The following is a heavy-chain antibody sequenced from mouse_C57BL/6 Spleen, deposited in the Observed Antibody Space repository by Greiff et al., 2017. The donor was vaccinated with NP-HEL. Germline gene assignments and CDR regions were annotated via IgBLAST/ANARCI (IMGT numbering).Heavy chain of an antibody. CDR3: ARHSSGPYYFDY. J-gene: IGHJ2*01. Sequence: QVQLQQSGAELVMPGASVKLSCKASGYTFTSYWMHWVKQRPGQGLEWIGEIDPSDSYTNYNQKFKGKSTLTVDKSSSTAYMQLSSLTSEDSAVYYCARHSSGPYYFDYWGQGTTLTVSS. CDR1: GYTFTSYW. D-gene: IGHD3-2*02. V-gene: IGHV1-69*01. CDR2: IDPSDSYT.